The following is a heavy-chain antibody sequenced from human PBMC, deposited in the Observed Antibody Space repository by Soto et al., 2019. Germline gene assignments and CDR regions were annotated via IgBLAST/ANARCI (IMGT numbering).Heavy chain of an antibody. CDR3: TTAPIVVVPAASYYYYYMDV. CDR1: GFTFSNAW. Sequence: EVQLVESGGGLVKPGGSLRLSCAASGFTFSNAWMSWVRQAPGKGLEWVGRIKSKTDGGTTDYAAPVKGRFPISRDDSKNTQYLQMNSLKTEDTAVYYCTTAPIVVVPAASYYYYYMDVWGKGTTVTVSS. CDR2: IKSKTDGGTT. V-gene: IGHV3-15*01. D-gene: IGHD2-2*01. J-gene: IGHJ6*03.